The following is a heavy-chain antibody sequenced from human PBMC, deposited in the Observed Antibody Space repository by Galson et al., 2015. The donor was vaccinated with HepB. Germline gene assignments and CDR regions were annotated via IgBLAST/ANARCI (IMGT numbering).Heavy chain of an antibody. CDR2: IRSKANSYAT. D-gene: IGHD5-12*01. CDR3: TSNSGYDKYYYYYMDV. V-gene: IGHV3-73*01. J-gene: IGHJ6*03. Sequence: SLRLSCAASGFTFSGSAMHWVRQASGKGLEWVGRIRSKANSYATAYAASVKGRFTISRDDSKNTAYLQMNSLKTEDTAVYYCTSNSGYDKYYYYYMDVWGKGTTVTVSS. CDR1: GFTFSGSA.